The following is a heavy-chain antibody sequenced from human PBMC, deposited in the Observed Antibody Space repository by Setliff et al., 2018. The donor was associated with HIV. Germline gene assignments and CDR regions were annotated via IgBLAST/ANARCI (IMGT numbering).Heavy chain of an antibody. V-gene: IGHV1-8*02. CDR2: MNPNSGNT. Sequence: ASVKVSCKASGYTFTSYAMNWVRQAPGQGLEWMGWMNPNSGNTGYAQKFQGRVTMTRNTSISTAYMELSSLRSEDTAVYYCARRITGLDAFDIWGQGTMVTVSS. CDR3: ARRITGLDAFDI. CDR1: GYTFTSYA. J-gene: IGHJ3*02. D-gene: IGHD2-8*02.